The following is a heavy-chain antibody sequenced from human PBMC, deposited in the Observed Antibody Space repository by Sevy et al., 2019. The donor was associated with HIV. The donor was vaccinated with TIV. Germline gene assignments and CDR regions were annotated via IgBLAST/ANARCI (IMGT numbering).Heavy chain of an antibody. CDR3: ARSSFYYDNSGFYPFDF. V-gene: IGHV5-51*01. J-gene: IGHJ4*02. D-gene: IGHD3-22*01. CDR1: GYNFSGYW. CDR2: IYPTDSHI. Sequence: GGSLRLSCKGSGYNFSGYWVGWVRQMPGKGLEWMGIIYPTDSHIIYSPSLQGQVTISVDKSITTAYLQWRSLKTSATAMYYCARSSFYYDNSGFYPFDFWGQGTLVTVSS.